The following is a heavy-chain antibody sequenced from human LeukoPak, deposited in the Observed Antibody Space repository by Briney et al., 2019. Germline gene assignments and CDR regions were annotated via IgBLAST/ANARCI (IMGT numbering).Heavy chain of an antibody. CDR2: TYYRSKWYN. V-gene: IGHV6-1*01. J-gene: IGHJ4*02. D-gene: IGHD3-16*01. CDR3: TREAVWGTSDY. Sequence: SQTLSLTCAISGDGFSSNSAAWNWLRQSPSRGFEWLGRTYYRSKWYNDYAVSVKSRITINPDTSRNQFSLHLNSVTPEDTAVYYCTREAVWGTSDYWAQGTLVTVSS. CDR1: GDGFSSNSAA.